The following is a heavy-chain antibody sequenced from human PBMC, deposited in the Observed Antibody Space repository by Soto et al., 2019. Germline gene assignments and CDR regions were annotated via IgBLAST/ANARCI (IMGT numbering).Heavy chain of an antibody. V-gene: IGHV4-39*01. CDR1: GGSISSTSYY. J-gene: IGHJ4*01. D-gene: IGHD3-10*01. Sequence: PSETLSLACTVSGGSISSTSYYWGWIRQPPGKGLEWIGSIYYSGSTYYNASLKSRVTISVDTSKNQFSLKLSSVTAADTAVYYCAGLKYYHASYYFVHWGHGTRVVVSS. CDR2: IYYSGST. CDR3: AGLKYYHASYYFVH.